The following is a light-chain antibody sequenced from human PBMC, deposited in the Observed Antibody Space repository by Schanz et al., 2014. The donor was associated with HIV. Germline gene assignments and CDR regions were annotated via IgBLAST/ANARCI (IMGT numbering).Light chain of an antibody. J-gene: IGLJ1*01. CDR2: AVS. CDR1: SSDIGAFDY. CDR3: GSYTFASTPYV. V-gene: IGLV2-14*03. Sequence: QSALTQPASVSGSPGQSITISCSGTSSDIGAFDYVSWYQQYPGKAPKLIVYAVSDRPSGLSYRFSGSKSGNTASLTISGLQAEDEADYYCGSYTFASTPYVFGSGTKLTVL.